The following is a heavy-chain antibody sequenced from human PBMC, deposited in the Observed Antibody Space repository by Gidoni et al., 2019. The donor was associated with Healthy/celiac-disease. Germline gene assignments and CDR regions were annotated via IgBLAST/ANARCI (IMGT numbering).Heavy chain of an antibody. CDR1: GYSLTSYW. J-gene: IGHJ4*02. Sequence: EVQLVQYGAEVKKPGEALRIYGTGSGYSLTSYWISWVRQMPGKGLGWMGSIYPSHSYTNYSPSFQGHVTISADKSISTAYLQWSSLKASDTAMYYCARQYQLLGEDYWGQGTLVTVSS. V-gene: IGHV5-10-1*01. D-gene: IGHD2-2*01. CDR2: IYPSHSYT. CDR3: ARQYQLLGEDY.